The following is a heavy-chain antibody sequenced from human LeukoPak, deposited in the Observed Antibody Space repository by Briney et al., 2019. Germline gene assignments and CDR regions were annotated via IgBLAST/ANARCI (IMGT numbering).Heavy chain of an antibody. J-gene: IGHJ4*02. CDR3: TRSDFYGSVTYPDN. Sequence: GGSLRLSCAASGFTFSSYSMNWVRQAPGKGLEWVPSISGSCIHIYYADSVKGRFTISRDNAKNSLYLQMNSLRAEDTAVYYCTRSDFYGSVTYPDNWGQGTLVTVSS. V-gene: IGHV3-21*01. D-gene: IGHD3-10*01. CDR2: ISGSCIHI. CDR1: GFTFSSYS.